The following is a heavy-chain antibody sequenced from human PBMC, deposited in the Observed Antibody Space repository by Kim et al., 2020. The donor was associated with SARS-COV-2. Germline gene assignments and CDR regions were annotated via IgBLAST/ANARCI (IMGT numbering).Heavy chain of an antibody. CDR2: MNPNSGNT. CDR3: ARVGSKTPNPMGV. Sequence: ASVKVSCKASGYTFTSYDINWVRQATGQGLEWMGWMNPNSGNTGYAQKFQGRVTMTRSTSISTAYMELSSLRYEYTAVYYCARVGSKTPNPMGVWGQGTLVSVSS. D-gene: IGHD2-15*01. V-gene: IGHV1-8*01. J-gene: IGHJ4*02. CDR1: GYTFTSYD.